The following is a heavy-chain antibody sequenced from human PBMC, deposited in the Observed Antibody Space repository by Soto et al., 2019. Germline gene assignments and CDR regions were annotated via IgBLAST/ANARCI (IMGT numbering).Heavy chain of an antibody. CDR2: IIPIFGTA. CDR1: GGTFSSYA. CDR3: ARARNTENYYDSSGYGYTCFDP. J-gene: IGHJ5*02. V-gene: IGHV1-69*13. D-gene: IGHD3-22*01. Sequence: SVKVSCKASGGTFSSYAVSWVRQAPGQGLEWMGGIIPIFGTANYAQKFQGRVTITADESTSTAYMELSSLRSEDTAVYYCARARNTENYYDSSGYGYTCFDPWGQGTLVTVSS.